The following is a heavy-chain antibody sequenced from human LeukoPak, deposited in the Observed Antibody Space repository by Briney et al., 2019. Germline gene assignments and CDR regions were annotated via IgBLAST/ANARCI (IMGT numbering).Heavy chain of an antibody. CDR1: GFTFSSRW. D-gene: IGHD3-10*01. Sequence: GGSLRLSRAASGFTFSSRWMHWVRQAPGKGLVWVSHVNSDESSTNYADSVKGRFTISRDNTKNTLYLQMNSLRAEDTAVYYCASDGSYAFDIWGQGTMVTVSS. CDR2: VNSDESST. J-gene: IGHJ3*02. V-gene: IGHV3-74*01. CDR3: ASDGSYAFDI.